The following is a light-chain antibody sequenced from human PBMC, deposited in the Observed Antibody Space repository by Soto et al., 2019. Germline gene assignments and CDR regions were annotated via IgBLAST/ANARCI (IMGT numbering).Light chain of an antibody. Sequence: DIKMTQSPSSLSTSVGDRVTITCRASQGISNYLAWYQQKPGKVPKLLIYAASTLQSGVPSRFSGSGSGTALTPTISSLQPEDVATYYCPKYNSAAWTFGQGTKFESK. CDR2: AAS. CDR3: PKYNSAAWT. J-gene: IGKJ1*01. CDR1: QGISNY. V-gene: IGKV1-27*01.